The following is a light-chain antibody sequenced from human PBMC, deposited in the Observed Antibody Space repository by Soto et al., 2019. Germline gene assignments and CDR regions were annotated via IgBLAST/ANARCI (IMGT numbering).Light chain of an antibody. CDR1: SSNIGAGYD. J-gene: IGLJ1*01. CDR2: GNS. Sequence: QSVLTQPPLVSGAPGQRVTISCTGSSSNIGAGYDVHWYQQLPGTAPKLLIYGNSNRPSGVPDRFSGSKSGTSASLAITGLQAEDEADYYCQSYDSSLSVVFGTGTKVTVL. CDR3: QSYDSSLSVV. V-gene: IGLV1-40*01.